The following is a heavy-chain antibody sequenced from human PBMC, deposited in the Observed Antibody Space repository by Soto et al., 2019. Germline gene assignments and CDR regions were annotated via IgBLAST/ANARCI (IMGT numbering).Heavy chain of an antibody. CDR2: INHSGST. Sequence: SETLSLTCAVYGGSFSGYYWSWIRQPPGKGLEWIGEINHSGSTNYNPSLKSRVTISVDTSKNQFSLKLSSVTAADTAVYYCARGMRYYDSSGRYYNCFDPWGQGTLVTVSS. V-gene: IGHV4-34*01. D-gene: IGHD3-22*01. J-gene: IGHJ5*02. CDR1: GGSFSGYY. CDR3: ARGMRYYDSSGRYYNCFDP.